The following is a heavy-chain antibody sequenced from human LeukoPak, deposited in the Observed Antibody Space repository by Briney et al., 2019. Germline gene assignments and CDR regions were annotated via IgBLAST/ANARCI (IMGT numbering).Heavy chain of an antibody. J-gene: IGHJ4*02. CDR1: GYSFTSYW. Sequence: GESLKISCKGSGYSFTSYWIGWVRQMPGKGLEWMGIIYPGDSDTRYSPSFQGQVTISADKSISTAYLQWSSLKASDTAMYYCARHALPGGDHDYGDYCDYWGQGTLVTVSS. D-gene: IGHD4-17*01. V-gene: IGHV5-51*01. CDR2: IYPGDSDT. CDR3: ARHALPGGDHDYGDYCDY.